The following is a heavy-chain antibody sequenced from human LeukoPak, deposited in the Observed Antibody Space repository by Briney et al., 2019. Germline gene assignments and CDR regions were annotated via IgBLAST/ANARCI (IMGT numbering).Heavy chain of an antibody. V-gene: IGHV3-23*01. CDR1: GFTFSSYG. CDR3: AKSEDYYYYYYMDV. J-gene: IGHJ6*03. Sequence: GGSLRLSCAASGFTFSSYGMSWVRQAPGKGLGWVSAISGSGGSTYYADSVKGRFTISRDNSKNTLYLQMNSLRAEDTAVYYCAKSEDYYYYYYMDVWGKGTTVTISS. CDR2: ISGSGGST.